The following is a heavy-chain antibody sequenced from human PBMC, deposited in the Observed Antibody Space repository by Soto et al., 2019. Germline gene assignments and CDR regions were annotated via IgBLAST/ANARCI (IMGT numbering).Heavy chain of an antibody. V-gene: IGHV4-31*03. Sequence: QVHLQESGPGLVKPSQTLSLTCTVSGGSISSGGTGSYWTWIRQLPGKGLEWIGYIYYTGNTYYNPSLKSRPTRSIDTSENQFSLKLTSVTAADTAVYFCASGHDAYKVRYWGQGTLVTVSS. D-gene: IGHD1-1*01. CDR2: IYYTGNT. J-gene: IGHJ4*02. CDR3: ASGHDAYKVRY. CDR1: GGSISSGGTGSY.